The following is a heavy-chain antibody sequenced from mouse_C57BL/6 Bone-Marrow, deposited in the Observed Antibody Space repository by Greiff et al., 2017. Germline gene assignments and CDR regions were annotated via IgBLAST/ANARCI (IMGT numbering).Heavy chain of an antibody. V-gene: IGHV1-15*01. D-gene: IGHD1-1*01. CDR1: GYTFTDYE. CDR3: TRHYGRSGFAY. CDR2: IDPETGGT. Sequence: QVQLQQSGAELVRPGASVTLSCKASGYTFTDYEMHWVKQTPVHGLEWIGAIDPETGGTAYNQKFKGKAILTADKSSSTAYMELRSLTSEDSAVYYCTRHYGRSGFAYWGQGTLVTVSA. J-gene: IGHJ3*01.